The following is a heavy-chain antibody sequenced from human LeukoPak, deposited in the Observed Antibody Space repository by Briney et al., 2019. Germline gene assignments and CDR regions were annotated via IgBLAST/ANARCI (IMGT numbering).Heavy chain of an antibody. CDR1: GFTFSSYS. V-gene: IGHV3-21*01. CDR2: ISSSSSYI. Sequence: GGSLRLSCAASGFTFSSYSMNWVRQAPGKGLEWVSSISSSSSYIYYADSVKGRFTISRDNAKSSLYLQMNSLRAEDTAVYYCARVPLATRITMVRGVISWFDPWGRGTLVTVSS. D-gene: IGHD3-10*01. J-gene: IGHJ5*02. CDR3: ARVPLATRITMVRGVISWFDP.